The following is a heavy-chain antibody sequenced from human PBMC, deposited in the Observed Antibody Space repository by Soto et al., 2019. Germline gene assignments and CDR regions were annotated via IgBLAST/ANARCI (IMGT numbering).Heavy chain of an antibody. CDR1: GFIFSSYA. J-gene: IGHJ3*02. CDR2: ISGNGGST. CDR3: AKDSNYYDSSGYYEAFDI. V-gene: IGHV3-23*01. Sequence: GGSLRLSCAASGFIFSSYALSWVRQAPGKGLEWVSGISGNGGSTYYADSVKGRFTISRDNSKNTLSLQMNSLRAEDTAVYYCAKDSNYYDSSGYYEAFDIWGQGTMVTVSS. D-gene: IGHD3-22*01.